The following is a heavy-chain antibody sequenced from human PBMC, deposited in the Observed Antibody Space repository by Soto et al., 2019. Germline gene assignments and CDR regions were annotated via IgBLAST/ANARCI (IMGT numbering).Heavy chain of an antibody. D-gene: IGHD6-13*01. CDR1: RFTFSTYA. Sequence: EEQLLESGGNLVQPGGSLRLSCAASRFTFSTYAMSWVRQAPGNGLEWVSAVSGSGGSTYYADSVKGRFSISRDNSQNTLYLQMNSLRAEDTAVYFCAKMTKGDSSNWDYHGMDVWGQGTTVTVSS. V-gene: IGHV3-23*01. CDR3: AKMTKGDSSNWDYHGMDV. J-gene: IGHJ6*02. CDR2: VSGSGGST.